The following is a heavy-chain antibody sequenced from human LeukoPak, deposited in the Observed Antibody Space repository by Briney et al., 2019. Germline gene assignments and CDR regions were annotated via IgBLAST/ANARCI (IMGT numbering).Heavy chain of an antibody. J-gene: IGHJ4*02. Sequence: ASVKVSCKASGYTFSSYGVSWARQAPGQGLEWMGWIGTYNGHTNYAQQFQGRVTLTTDTSTSTAYMELRSLRSDDTAVYYCARDPPMVRGVRSPFDYWGQGTLVTVSS. D-gene: IGHD3-10*01. CDR3: ARDPPMVRGVRSPFDY. V-gene: IGHV1-18*01. CDR2: IGTYNGHT. CDR1: GYTFSSYG.